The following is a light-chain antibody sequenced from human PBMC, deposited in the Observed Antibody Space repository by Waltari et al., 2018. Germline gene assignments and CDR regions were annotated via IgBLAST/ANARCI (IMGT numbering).Light chain of an antibody. J-gene: IGKJ1*01. V-gene: IGKV3-20*01. CDR3: QHYLRLPVT. CDR2: AAS. Sequence: EIVLTQSPGTLSLSPGERATLSCRASQSISRTLVWYQKKPGQAPRLLIYAASTRATGIPDRFSGSRSGTDFSLTISRLEPEDFAVYYCQHYLRLPVTFGQGTKVEIK. CDR1: QSISRT.